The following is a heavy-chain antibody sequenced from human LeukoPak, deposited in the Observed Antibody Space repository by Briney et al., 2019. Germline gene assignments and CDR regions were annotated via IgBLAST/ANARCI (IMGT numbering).Heavy chain of an antibody. Sequence: GESLQISCKGSGYSFTSYWIGWVRQMPGKGLEWMGIIYPGDSDTRYSPSFQGQVTISADKSISTAYLQWSSLKASDTAMYYCARAGMDIVVVPAAASPPNWFDPWGQGTLVTVSS. CDR1: GYSFTSYW. D-gene: IGHD2-2*03. CDR2: IYPGDSDT. CDR3: ARAGMDIVVVPAAASPPNWFDP. V-gene: IGHV5-51*01. J-gene: IGHJ5*02.